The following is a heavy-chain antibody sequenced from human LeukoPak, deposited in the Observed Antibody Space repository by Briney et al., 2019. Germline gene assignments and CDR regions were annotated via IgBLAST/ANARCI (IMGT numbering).Heavy chain of an antibody. Sequence: SQTLSLTSAISGDSVSTNSAAWSWVRQSPSRGLGWLGRTYYRSKWYNDYAVSVKSRITINPDTPKNQFSLQLNSVTPEDTAVYSCATQAVEMATMGAFDIWGQGTMVTVSS. D-gene: IGHD5-24*01. CDR2: TYYRSKWYN. CDR1: GDSVSTNSAA. J-gene: IGHJ3*02. CDR3: ATQAVEMATMGAFDI. V-gene: IGHV6-1*01.